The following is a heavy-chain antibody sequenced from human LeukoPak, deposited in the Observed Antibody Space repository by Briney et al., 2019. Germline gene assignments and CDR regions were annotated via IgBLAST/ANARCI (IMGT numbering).Heavy chain of an antibody. D-gene: IGHD6-13*01. CDR1: GFTFDDYA. CDR3: AKGSRSSRGSFDY. Sequence: GRSLRLSCAASGFTFDDYAMHWVRHAPGKGLEWVSGISWNSGSIDYADSVKGRFTISRDNAKNSLYLQMNSLRAEDTALYYCAKGSRSSRGSFDYWGQGTLVTVSS. J-gene: IGHJ4*02. V-gene: IGHV3-9*01. CDR2: ISWNSGSI.